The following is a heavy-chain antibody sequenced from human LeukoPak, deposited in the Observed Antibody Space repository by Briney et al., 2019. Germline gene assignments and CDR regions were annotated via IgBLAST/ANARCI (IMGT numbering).Heavy chain of an antibody. V-gene: IGHV3-72*01. Sequence: GGSLRLSCAVSGFTFSDHYMDWVRQAPGKGLEWVGRMKKGVDSFRTEYAASVRGRFTISRDDSKNSVFLQMNSLKTEDTAVYYCTRADVVAARPDYWGQGTLVTVSS. D-gene: IGHD2-21*01. J-gene: IGHJ4*02. CDR3: TRADVVAARPDY. CDR1: GFTFSDHY. CDR2: MKKGVDSFRT.